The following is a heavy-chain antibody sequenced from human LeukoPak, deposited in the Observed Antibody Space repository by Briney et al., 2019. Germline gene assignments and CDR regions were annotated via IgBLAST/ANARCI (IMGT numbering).Heavy chain of an antibody. Sequence: SETLSLTCTVSGGSISSYYWSWIRQSAGKGLEWIGRIYTSGSTNYNPSLKSRVTMSVDTSKNQFSLKLSSVTAADTAVYYCAREAFSSSWYRGAFDIWGQGTMVTVSS. J-gene: IGHJ3*02. D-gene: IGHD6-13*01. CDR2: IYTSGST. V-gene: IGHV4-4*07. CDR3: AREAFSSSWYRGAFDI. CDR1: GGSISSYY.